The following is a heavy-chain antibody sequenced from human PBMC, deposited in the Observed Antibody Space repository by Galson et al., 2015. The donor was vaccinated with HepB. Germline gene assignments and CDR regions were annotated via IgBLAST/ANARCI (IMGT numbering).Heavy chain of an antibody. V-gene: IGHV4-39*01. CDR2: LSYRGTT. J-gene: IGHJ4*02. CDR1: GDSVSSSNFY. D-gene: IGHD3-3*01. Sequence: ETLSLTCSVSGDSVSSSNFYWARIRQSPGKGLEWIASLSYRGTTYYSPSLKSRVTMSIDTSKNQFSLKLSSVAAADTAVYYCARRITIFGVPAYFDFWGQGTLVTVSS. CDR3: ARRITIFGVPAYFDF.